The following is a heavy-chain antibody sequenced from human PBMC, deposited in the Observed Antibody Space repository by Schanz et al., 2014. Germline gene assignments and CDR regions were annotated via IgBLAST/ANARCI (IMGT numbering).Heavy chain of an antibody. D-gene: IGHD6-13*01. Sequence: EVQLLESGGGLVKPGGSLRLSCAASGFTFSSHWMHWVRQDPGKGLEYVSAISHDGYSTYYADSVKGRFTISRDNSKNTLYLQMSSLTTEDTAVYYCARDQGYTTSWHIFDLWGQGTLVTVSS. CDR1: GFTFSSHW. CDR2: ISHDGYST. J-gene: IGHJ4*02. V-gene: IGHV3-64D*06. CDR3: ARDQGYTTSWHIFDL.